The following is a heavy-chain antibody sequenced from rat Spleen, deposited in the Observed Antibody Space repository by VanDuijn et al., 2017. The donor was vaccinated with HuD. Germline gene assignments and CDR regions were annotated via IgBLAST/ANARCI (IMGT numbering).Heavy chain of an antibody. V-gene: IGHV5-27*01. CDR3: TTDYVYYGLLLRGFAY. Sequence: EVQLVESGGGLVQPGRSLKLSCAASGFTFSNYGMAWVRQAPTKGLEWVASITNSGGSTYYRDSVKGRFTISRDNAKSTLYLQMDSLRSEDTATYYCTTDYVYYGLLLRGFAYWGQGTLVTVSS. D-gene: IGHD1-6*01. J-gene: IGHJ3*01. CDR1: GFTFSNYG. CDR2: ITNSGGST.